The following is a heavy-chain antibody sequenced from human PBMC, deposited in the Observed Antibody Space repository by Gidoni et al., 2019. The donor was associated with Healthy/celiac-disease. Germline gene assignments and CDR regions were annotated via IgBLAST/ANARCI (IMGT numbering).Heavy chain of an antibody. Sequence: EVQLVESGGGLVKPGGSLRLSCAASGFPFSSYSMNWVRQAPGKGLEWVSSISSSSSYIYYADSVKGRFTISRDNAKNSLYLQMNSLRAEDTAVYYCARNKQLVGPSYYYYMDVWGKGTTVTVSS. V-gene: IGHV3-21*01. CDR1: GFPFSSYS. D-gene: IGHD6-6*01. CDR3: ARNKQLVGPSYYYYMDV. J-gene: IGHJ6*03. CDR2: ISSSSSYI.